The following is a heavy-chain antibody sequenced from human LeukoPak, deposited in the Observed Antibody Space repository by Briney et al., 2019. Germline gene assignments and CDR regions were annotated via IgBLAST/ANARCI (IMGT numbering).Heavy chain of an antibody. Sequence: SETLSLTCTVSGGSISSSSYYWGWIRQPPGKGLEWIGSIYYSGSTYYNPSLKSRVTISVDTSKNQFSLKLSSVTAADTAVYYCARAVRSSSFYSIDSWGQGTLVTVSS. V-gene: IGHV4-39*07. J-gene: IGHJ4*02. CDR2: IYYSGST. CDR3: ARAVRSSSFYSIDS. CDR1: GGSISSSSYY. D-gene: IGHD3-22*01.